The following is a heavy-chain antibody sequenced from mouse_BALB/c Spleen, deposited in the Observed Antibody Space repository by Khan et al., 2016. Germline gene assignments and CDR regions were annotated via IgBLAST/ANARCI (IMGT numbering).Heavy chain of an antibody. V-gene: IGHV14-3*02. D-gene: IGHD1-1*01. CDR1: GFNIKDTY. CDR2: IDPANGNT. J-gene: IGHJ4*01. CDR3: ARSPFYYGNYYAMDY. Sequence: VRLQQSGAELVKPGASVKLSCTASGFNIKDTYMHWVKQRPEQGLEWIGRIDPANGNTKYDPKFQGKATITADTSSNTAYLQLSSLPSEDTAVYYCARSPFYYGNYYAMDYWGQGTSVTVSS.